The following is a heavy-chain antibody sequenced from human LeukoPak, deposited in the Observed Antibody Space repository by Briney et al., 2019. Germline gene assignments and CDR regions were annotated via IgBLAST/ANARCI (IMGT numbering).Heavy chain of an antibody. CDR1: GGSISSSSYY. CDR3: ARAMGYYDSSGYYPKYYFDY. J-gene: IGHJ4*02. V-gene: IGHV4-39*07. Sequence: SETLSLTCTVSGGSISSSSYYWGWIRQPPGKGLEWIGSIYYSGSTYYNPSLKSRVTISVDTSKNQFSLKLSSVTAADTAVYYCARAMGYYDSSGYYPKYYFDYWGQGTLVTVSS. D-gene: IGHD3-22*01. CDR2: IYYSGST.